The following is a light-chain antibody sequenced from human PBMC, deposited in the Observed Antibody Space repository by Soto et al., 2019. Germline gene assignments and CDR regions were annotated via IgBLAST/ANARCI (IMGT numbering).Light chain of an antibody. CDR1: QSVSSTY. J-gene: IGKJ2*01. CDR3: QQYGSSSYT. CDR2: GAS. V-gene: IGKV3-20*01. Sequence: EIVLTQSPGTLSLSPGERATLSCRAIQSVSSTYLAWYQQNPGQAPRLLIYGASSRATGIPDRFSGSGSGTDFTLTISRLEPEDFAVYFCQQYGSSSYTFGQGTKLEIK.